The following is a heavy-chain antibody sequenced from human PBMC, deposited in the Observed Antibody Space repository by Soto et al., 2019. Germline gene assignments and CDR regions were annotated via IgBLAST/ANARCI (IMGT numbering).Heavy chain of an antibody. CDR2: ISHSGST. CDR1: GGSISSAAYY. Sequence: SETLSLTCTVSGGSISSAAYYWSWIRQHPGKGLEWIGHISHSGSTYYNPSLKSRVIISVDTSKNQFSLSLTSVTAADTAVYYCAREYTYGSNFFDCWGQGALVTVSS. J-gene: IGHJ4*02. V-gene: IGHV4-31*03. CDR3: AREYTYGSNFFDC. D-gene: IGHD2-2*02.